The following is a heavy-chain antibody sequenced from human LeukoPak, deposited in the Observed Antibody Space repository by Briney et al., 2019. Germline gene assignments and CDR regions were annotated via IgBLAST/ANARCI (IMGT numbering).Heavy chain of an antibody. D-gene: IGHD5-18*01. V-gene: IGHV3-48*03. Sequence: GGSLRLSCAASGFTFTSYEKNWVRQSPGKGLEWVSYISSSGSTIYYADSVKGRFTISRDNAKNSLYLQMNSLRAEDSAVCYCARDRYTVMVMAYYGMDVWGKGTTVTVSS. J-gene: IGHJ6*04. CDR1: GFTFTSYE. CDR3: ARDRYTVMVMAYYGMDV. CDR2: ISSSGSTI.